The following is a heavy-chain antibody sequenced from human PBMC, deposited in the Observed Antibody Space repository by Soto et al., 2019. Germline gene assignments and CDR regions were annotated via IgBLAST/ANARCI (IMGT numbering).Heavy chain of an antibody. J-gene: IGHJ6*02. CDR1: GGSISSGGYY. Sequence: QVQLQESGPGLVKPSQTLSLTCTVSGGSISSGGYYWSWIRQHPEKGLEWIGYIYYSGSTYYNPSLKGRVTMSVDTSKNQFSLKLSSVTAADTAVYYCARDLRFRGFYGMDVWGQGTTVTVSS. CDR3: ARDLRFRGFYGMDV. V-gene: IGHV4-31*03. D-gene: IGHD3-10*01. CDR2: IYYSGST.